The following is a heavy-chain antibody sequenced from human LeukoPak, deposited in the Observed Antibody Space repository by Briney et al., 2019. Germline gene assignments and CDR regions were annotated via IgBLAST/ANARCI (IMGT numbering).Heavy chain of an antibody. Sequence: GGSLQISCQASGYFFPSSWIGWARQLPGKGLEWMGIFYPGDSETIYSPSFQGQVTFSADKSITTAYLQWSSLKASDTAMYYCARLWSGTWKNFDYWGQGTLVTVSS. CDR2: FYPGDSET. J-gene: IGHJ4*02. CDR3: ARLWSGTWKNFDY. V-gene: IGHV5-51*01. CDR1: GYFFPSSW. D-gene: IGHD6-13*01.